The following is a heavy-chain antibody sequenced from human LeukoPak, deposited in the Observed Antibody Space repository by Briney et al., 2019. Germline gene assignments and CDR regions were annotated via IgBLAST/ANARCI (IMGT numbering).Heavy chain of an antibody. J-gene: IGHJ5*02. CDR2: INHSGST. V-gene: IGHV4-34*01. CDR1: GGSFSGYY. Sequence: PSETLSLTCGVYGGSFSGYYWRRIRQPPGKGLEWIGEINHSGSTNYNPSLKSRVTISVDMSKIQLSLKLSSVTAADTAVYYCARSGWLRKGPTKRFDPWGQGTLVTVSS. D-gene: IGHD5-12*01. CDR3: ARSGWLRKGPTKRFDP.